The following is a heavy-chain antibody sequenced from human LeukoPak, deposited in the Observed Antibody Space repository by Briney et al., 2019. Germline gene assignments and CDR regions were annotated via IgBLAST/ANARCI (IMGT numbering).Heavy chain of an antibody. CDR2: ISYDGSNK. CDR3: AKRGEDPVDLDY. CDR1: GFTFSSYA. J-gene: IGHJ4*02. D-gene: IGHD3-16*01. Sequence: PGRSLRLSCAASGFTFSSYAMHWVRQAPGKGLEWVAVISYDGSNKYYADSVKGRFTISRDNSKNTLYLQMNGLRAEDTAVYYCAKRGEDPVDLDYWGQGTLVTVSS. V-gene: IGHV3-30-3*02.